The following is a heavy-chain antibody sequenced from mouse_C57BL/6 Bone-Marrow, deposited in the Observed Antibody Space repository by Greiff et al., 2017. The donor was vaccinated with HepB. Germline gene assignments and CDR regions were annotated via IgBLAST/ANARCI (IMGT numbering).Heavy chain of an antibody. CDR3: ARSDYYGSSPHWYFDV. D-gene: IGHD1-1*01. J-gene: IGHJ1*03. CDR2: IYPGGGYT. CDR1: GYTFTNYW. Sequence: QVQLQQSGAELVRPGTSVEMSCKASGYTFTNYWIGWAKQRPGHGLEWIGDIYPGGGYTNYNEKFKGKATLTADKSSSTAYMQFSSLTSEDSAIYYCARSDYYGSSPHWYFDVWGTGTTVTVSS. V-gene: IGHV1-63*01.